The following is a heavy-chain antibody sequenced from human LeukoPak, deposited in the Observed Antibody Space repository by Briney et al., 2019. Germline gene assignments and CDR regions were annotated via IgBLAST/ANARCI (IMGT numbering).Heavy chain of an antibody. CDR2: ITWNGGST. Sequence: PGGSLRLSCAASGFTFDDYGMSWVRQAPGKGLVWVSGITWNGGSTGYADSVKGRFTISRDNARNSLYLQMNTLRAEDTAVYSCARGADGVSSNSRGWFDPWGQGTLVTVSS. CDR3: ARGADGVSSNSRGWFDP. J-gene: IGHJ5*02. D-gene: IGHD2-15*01. CDR1: GFTFDDYG. V-gene: IGHV3-20*04.